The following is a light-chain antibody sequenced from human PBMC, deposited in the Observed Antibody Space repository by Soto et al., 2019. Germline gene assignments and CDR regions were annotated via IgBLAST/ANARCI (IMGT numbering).Light chain of an antibody. CDR3: QQCGGSPPSWT. J-gene: IGKJ1*01. CDR1: QSVSSNS. CDR2: GAS. Sequence: ESVLTQSPGTLSLSPGERATLSCRASQSVSSNSLAWYQQKPGQAPRLLIYGASSRATGTPDRFSGSGSGTDFTLTISRLEPEDLAVYYCQQCGGSPPSWTFGQGTKVEI. V-gene: IGKV3-20*01.